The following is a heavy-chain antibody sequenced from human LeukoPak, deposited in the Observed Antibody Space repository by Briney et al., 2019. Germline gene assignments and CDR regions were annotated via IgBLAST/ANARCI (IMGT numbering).Heavy chain of an antibody. CDR1: GYTFISYG. Sequence: ASVKLSSTPSGYTFISYGISGVRQSPGQGLEWMGWISGYNGNTNYAQNLQGRVTMTTDTSTSTAYMELRSLRSDDTAVYYCARGLGVVTAQSEQPKPRYFDLWGRGTLVTVSS. J-gene: IGHJ2*01. V-gene: IGHV1-18*01. D-gene: IGHD2-21*02. CDR2: ISGYNGNT. CDR3: ARGLGVVTAQSEQPKPRYFDL.